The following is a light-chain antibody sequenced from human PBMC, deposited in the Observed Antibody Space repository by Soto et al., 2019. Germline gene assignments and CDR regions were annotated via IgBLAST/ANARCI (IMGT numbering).Light chain of an antibody. CDR2: DVT. J-gene: IGLJ1*01. CDR1: SSDVGGYNY. CDR3: SSETTSNTRQIV. V-gene: IGLV2-14*03. Sequence: QSALTQPASVSGSPGQSITISCTGTSSDVGGYNYISWYQHHPGKAPKLIIYDVTTRPSGVSNPFSGSKSGNTASLTISGLQPEDQADYYCSSETTSNTRQIVFGAGTKVTVL.